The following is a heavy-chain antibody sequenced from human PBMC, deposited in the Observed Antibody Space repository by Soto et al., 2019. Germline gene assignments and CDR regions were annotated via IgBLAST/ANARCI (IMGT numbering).Heavy chain of an antibody. CDR2: LSSASSDT. Sequence: WSLLLSCESSRYTLSRVSMNWVRQVPGKGVEWVATLSSASSDTWYPDSVKGRFIIYRDNDQNSLFLQMNTLRPEDSAIYYCARVAYWGPGTPATVHS. V-gene: IGHV3-21*04. CDR1: RYTLSRVS. J-gene: IGHJ4*02. CDR3: ARVAY.